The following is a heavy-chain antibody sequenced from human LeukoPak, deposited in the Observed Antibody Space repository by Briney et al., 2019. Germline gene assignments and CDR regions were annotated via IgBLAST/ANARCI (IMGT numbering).Heavy chain of an antibody. CDR1: GYSFTSYW. Sequence: GQPLKISCKGSGYSFTSYWIGWVRQMLGKGLDWMGIIYPGDSDTRYSPSFQAQVTISAAKPITTPYLQWRRLNASATPRYHCARWGEMATIGANDWGQGTLVTVSS. CDR2: IYPGDSDT. D-gene: IGHD5-24*01. J-gene: IGHJ4*02. CDR3: ARWGEMATIGAND. V-gene: IGHV5-51*04.